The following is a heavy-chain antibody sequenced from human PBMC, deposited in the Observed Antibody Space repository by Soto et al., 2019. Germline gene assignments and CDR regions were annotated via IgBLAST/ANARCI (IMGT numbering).Heavy chain of an antibody. D-gene: IGHD1-26*01. Sequence: SETLSLTCTVSGGSISSGGYYWSWIRQHPGKGLEWIGEIYHSGSTNYNPSLKSRVTISVDKPKNQFSLKLSSVTAADTAVYYCARVSGSYYYGMDVWGQGTTVTVSS. CDR1: GGSISSGGYY. CDR2: IYHSGST. J-gene: IGHJ6*02. CDR3: ARVSGSYYYGMDV. V-gene: IGHV4-31*03.